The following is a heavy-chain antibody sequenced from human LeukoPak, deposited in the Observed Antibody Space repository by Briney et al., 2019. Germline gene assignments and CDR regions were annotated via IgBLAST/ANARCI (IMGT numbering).Heavy chain of an antibody. CDR2: IYTSGST. Sequence: SETLSLTCTVSGGSISSYYWSWIQQPAGKGLEWIGRIYTSGSTNYNPSLKSRVTLSVDTSKNQFSLKLSSVTAADTAVYYCAREDYYYYYMDVWGKGTTVTVSS. V-gene: IGHV4-4*07. CDR1: GGSISSYY. CDR3: AREDYYYYYMDV. J-gene: IGHJ6*03.